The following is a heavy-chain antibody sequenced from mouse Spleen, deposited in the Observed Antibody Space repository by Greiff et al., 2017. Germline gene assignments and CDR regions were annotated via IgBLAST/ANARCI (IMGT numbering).Heavy chain of an antibody. CDR3: ASLGADY. J-gene: IGHJ2*01. Sequence: VQLQQSGAELVKPGASVKLSCKASGYTFTSYWMHWVKQRPGQGLEWIGEINPSNGRTNYNEKFKSKATLTVDKSSSTAYMQLSSLTSEDSAVYYCASLGADYWGQGTTLTVSS. D-gene: IGHD4-1*01. CDR1: GYTFTSYW. V-gene: IGHV1S81*02. CDR2: INPSNGRT.